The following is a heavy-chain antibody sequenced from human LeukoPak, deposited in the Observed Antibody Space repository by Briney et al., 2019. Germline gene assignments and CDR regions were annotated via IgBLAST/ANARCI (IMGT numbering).Heavy chain of an antibody. CDR1: GFSLSTSGVG. CDR3: AHRPHYSGSGSYSFQH. D-gene: IGHD3-10*01. CDR2: IFWDDDK. J-gene: IGHJ1*01. Sequence: SGPTLIKPTETLTLTCTFSGFSLSTSGVGVGWIRQPPGKALEWLAFIFWDDDKRYSPSLKSRLTITKDTSRNQVVLTMTNLDLVDTATYYCAHRPHYSGSGSYSFQHWGQGTLVTVSS. V-gene: IGHV2-5*02.